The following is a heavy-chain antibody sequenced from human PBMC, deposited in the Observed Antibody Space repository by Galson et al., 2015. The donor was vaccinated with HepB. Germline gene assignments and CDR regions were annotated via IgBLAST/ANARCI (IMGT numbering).Heavy chain of an antibody. V-gene: IGHV1-69*13. D-gene: IGHD3-3*01. Sequence: SVKVSCKASGGTFSRYYAIAWVRQAPGQGLEWMGMLIPIFGTTNNAQEFQGRVAMTADGSTTTAYMELSSLKSEDTAIYYCAKSQFLEWVGSSGKEYKYYAMDVWGQGTTVTVSS. CDR1: GGTFSRYYA. J-gene: IGHJ6*02. CDR2: LIPIFGTT. CDR3: AKSQFLEWVGSSGKEYKYYAMDV.